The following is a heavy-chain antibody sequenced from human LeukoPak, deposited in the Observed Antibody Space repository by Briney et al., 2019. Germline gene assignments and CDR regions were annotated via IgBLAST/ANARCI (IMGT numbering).Heavy chain of an antibody. CDR2: ISASGGST. V-gene: IGHV3-23*01. CDR3: AKERNWAAGTDWFDP. Sequence: GGSLRLSCAASGFTFSSYAMSWVRQAPGKGLEWVSAISASGGSTYYADSVKGRFTISRDNSRNTLYLQMNTLRAEDTAVYYCAKERNWAAGTDWFDPWGQGTLVTVSS. J-gene: IGHJ5*02. CDR1: GFTFSSYA. D-gene: IGHD6-13*01.